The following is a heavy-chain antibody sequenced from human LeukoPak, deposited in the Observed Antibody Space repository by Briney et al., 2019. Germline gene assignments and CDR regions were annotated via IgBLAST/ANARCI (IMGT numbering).Heavy chain of an antibody. J-gene: IGHJ4*02. Sequence: SETLSLTCAVSGYSISSGYYWGWIRQPPGRGLEWIGSIYHSGSTYYNPSLESRVTISVDTSKNQFSLKLSSVTAADTAVYYCARWLQLIGYDYWGQGTLVTVSS. V-gene: IGHV4-38-2*01. CDR2: IYHSGST. D-gene: IGHD5-24*01. CDR1: GYSISSGYY. CDR3: ARWLQLIGYDY.